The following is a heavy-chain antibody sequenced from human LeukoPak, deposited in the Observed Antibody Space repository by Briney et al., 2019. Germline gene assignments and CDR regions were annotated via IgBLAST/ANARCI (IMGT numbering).Heavy chain of an antibody. V-gene: IGHV1-69*05. Sequence: SVKVSCKASGGTFSSYAISWVRQAPGQGLEWMGGIIPIFGTANYAQKFQGRVTITTDEFTSTAYMELSSLRSEDTAVYYCAKSLRDSSGYWDPTYYYYYYMDVWGKGTTVTVSS. CDR2: IIPIFGTA. CDR3: AKSLRDSSGYWDPTYYYYYYMDV. CDR1: GGTFSSYA. J-gene: IGHJ6*03. D-gene: IGHD3-22*01.